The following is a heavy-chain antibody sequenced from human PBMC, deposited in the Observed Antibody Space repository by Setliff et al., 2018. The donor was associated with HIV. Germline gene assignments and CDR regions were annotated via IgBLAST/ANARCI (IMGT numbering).Heavy chain of an antibody. Sequence: GASVKVSCKASGYSFTGYYMHWVRQAPGQGLEWMGWINPNSGGTQYAQKFQGRVTMTRDTSISTGSMELSRLRSDDTAVYYCARDIGGYWDYHYYMDVWGKGTMVTVSS. V-gene: IGHV1-2*02. J-gene: IGHJ6*03. CDR2: INPNSGGT. D-gene: IGHD3-22*01. CDR1: GYSFTGYY. CDR3: ARDIGGYWDYHYYMDV.